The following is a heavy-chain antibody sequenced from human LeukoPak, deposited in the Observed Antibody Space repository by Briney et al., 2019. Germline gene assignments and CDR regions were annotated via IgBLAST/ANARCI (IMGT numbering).Heavy chain of an antibody. V-gene: IGHV1-69*06. Sequence: SVKVSCKAPGGTFSSYAISWVRQAPGQGLEWMGGIIPIFGTANYAQKFQGRVTITADKSTSTAYMELSSLRSEDTAVYYCARSPIKDIAAASYYFDYWGQGTLVTVSS. J-gene: IGHJ4*02. D-gene: IGHD6-13*01. CDR3: ARSPIKDIAAASYYFDY. CDR1: GGTFSSYA. CDR2: IIPIFGTA.